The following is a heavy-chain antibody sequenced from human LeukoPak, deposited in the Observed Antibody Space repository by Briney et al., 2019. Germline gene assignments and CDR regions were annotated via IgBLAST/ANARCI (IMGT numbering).Heavy chain of an antibody. D-gene: IGHD4-23*01. Sequence: PGGSLRLSCAASGFTLSSYSMNWVRQAPGNRLECVSSISSSSSYIYYADSVKGRFTISRDNDKNSLYLQMNSLRAEDTAVYYCARARQATVDFDYWGQGTLVTVSS. V-gene: IGHV3-21*01. J-gene: IGHJ4*02. CDR1: GFTLSSYS. CDR3: ARARQATVDFDY. CDR2: ISSSSSYI.